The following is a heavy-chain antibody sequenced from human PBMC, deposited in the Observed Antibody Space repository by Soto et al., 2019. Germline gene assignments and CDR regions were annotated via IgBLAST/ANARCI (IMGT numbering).Heavy chain of an antibody. Sequence: GASVKVSCKASGYTFTNYGISWVRQAPGQGLEWMGWISAYKGNTNYAQKFQGRVTMTTDTSTSTAYMELRSLRTDGTAVYYCASRSGQLPYYFDYWCQGXLVTVYS. J-gene: IGHJ4*02. V-gene: IGHV1-18*01. CDR2: ISAYKGNT. CDR3: ASRSGQLPYYFDY. D-gene: IGHD6-6*01. CDR1: GYTFTNYG.